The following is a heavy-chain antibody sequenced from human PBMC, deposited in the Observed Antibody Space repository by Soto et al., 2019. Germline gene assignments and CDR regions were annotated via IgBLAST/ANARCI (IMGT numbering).Heavy chain of an antibody. Sequence: PSETLSLTCAVSGYSISSGYYWGWIRQPPGKGLEWIGSMYHSGSTYYNPSLKSRVTISVDTSKNQFSLKLSSVTAADTAVYYCARGVYYYDSSGYYLDYWGQGTLVTVSS. D-gene: IGHD3-22*01. CDR3: ARGVYYYDSSGYYLDY. V-gene: IGHV4-38-2*01. CDR2: MYHSGST. J-gene: IGHJ4*02. CDR1: GYSISSGYY.